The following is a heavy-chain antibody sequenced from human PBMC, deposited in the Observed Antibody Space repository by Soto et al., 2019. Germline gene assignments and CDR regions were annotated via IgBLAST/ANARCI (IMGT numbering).Heavy chain of an antibody. CDR3: AREDILGTRSFDY. V-gene: IGHV3-48*02. J-gene: IGHJ4*02. D-gene: IGHD3-9*01. CDR2: ISSGSKTI. Sequence: GGSLRLSCAASGFTFSGYSVNWVRQAPGKGLEWASYISSGSKTIYYAESVKGRFTVSRDNARNSQYLQMNSLRDEDTAVYYCAREDILGTRSFDYWGRGTLVTVSS. CDR1: GFTFSGYS.